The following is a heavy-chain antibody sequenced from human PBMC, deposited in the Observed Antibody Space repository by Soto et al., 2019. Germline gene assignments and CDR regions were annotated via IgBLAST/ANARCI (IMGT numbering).Heavy chain of an antibody. Sequence: SETLSLTCAVSGGSISSDGYSWSWIPQPPGKGLEWIGYIYHSGSTYYNPSLKSRVTISVDRSKTQFSLKLSSVTAADTAVYYCARVSRYGEGFDPWGQGTLVTVSS. V-gene: IGHV4-30-2*01. CDR3: ARVSRYGEGFDP. CDR1: GGSISSDGYS. J-gene: IGHJ5*02. D-gene: IGHD3-10*01. CDR2: IYHSGST.